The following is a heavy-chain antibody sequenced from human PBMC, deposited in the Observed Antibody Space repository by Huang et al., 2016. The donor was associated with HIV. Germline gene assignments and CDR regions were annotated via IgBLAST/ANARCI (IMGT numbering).Heavy chain of an antibody. CDR2: IYYIGNG. Sequence: QLQLQESGPGLVKPSETLSLTCTVSGGSISSSSYYWGWIRQSPGTGLEWIGSIYYIGNGYYNPYLKSRVTMSVDRSSNQFSLKMHSVTAADTAVYYCASRTTVTTTSNYHYFYMDVWGKGTTVIISS. V-gene: IGHV4-39*01. CDR1: GGSISSSSYY. J-gene: IGHJ6*03. CDR3: ASRTTVTTTSNYHYFYMDV. D-gene: IGHD4-17*01.